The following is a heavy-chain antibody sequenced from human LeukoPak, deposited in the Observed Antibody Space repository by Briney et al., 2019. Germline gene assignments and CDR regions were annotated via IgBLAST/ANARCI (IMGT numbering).Heavy chain of an antibody. Sequence: TSETLSLTCTVSGGSISSCYWSWIRQPPGKGLEWIAYIYYSGSTNYNPSLKSRVTISVDTSKNQFSLKLSSVTAADTAVYYCARDRPYDFWSGYSLGSAFDIWGQGTMVTVSS. CDR1: GGSISSCY. D-gene: IGHD3-3*01. V-gene: IGHV4-59*01. J-gene: IGHJ3*02. CDR3: ARDRPYDFWSGYSLGSAFDI. CDR2: IYYSGST.